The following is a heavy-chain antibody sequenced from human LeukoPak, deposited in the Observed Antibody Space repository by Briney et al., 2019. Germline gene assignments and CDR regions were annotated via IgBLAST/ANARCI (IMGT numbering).Heavy chain of an antibody. J-gene: IGHJ6*03. CDR3: ARAPLILYMDV. CDR2: IYYSGST. V-gene: IGHV4-59*12. Sequence: KPSETLSLTCTVSGGSISSYYWSWIRQPPGKGLEWIGYIYYSGSTNYNPSLKSRVTISVDTSKNQFSLKLSSVTAADTAVYYCARAPLILYMDVWGKGTTVTVSS. CDR1: GGSISSYY. D-gene: IGHD2-21*01.